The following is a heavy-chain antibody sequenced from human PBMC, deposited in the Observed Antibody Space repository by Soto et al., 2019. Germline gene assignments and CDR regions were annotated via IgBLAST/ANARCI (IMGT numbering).Heavy chain of an antibody. CDR3: ARDCYSSSWYAQDWFDP. Sequence: GGSLRLSCAASGFTFSSYWMSWVRQAPGKGLEWVANIKQDGSEKYYVDSVKGRFTISRDNAKNSLYLQMNSLRAEDTAVYYCARDCYSSSWYAQDWFDPWGQGTLVTVSS. J-gene: IGHJ5*02. CDR2: IKQDGSEK. V-gene: IGHV3-7*05. CDR1: GFTFSSYW. D-gene: IGHD6-13*01.